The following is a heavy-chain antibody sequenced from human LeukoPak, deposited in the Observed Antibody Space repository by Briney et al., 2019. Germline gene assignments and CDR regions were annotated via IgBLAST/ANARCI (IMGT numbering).Heavy chain of an antibody. CDR3: ARLQGLGEVSPYFDH. CDR2: VYYTGST. Sequence: SETLSLTCTVYGGSVSSGGYYWSWIRQPPGKGLEWIGYVYYTGSTNYNPSLKSRVIISVATSKNQFSLKLYSVTAADTAIYYCARLQGLGEVSPYFDHWGQGNLVSVSS. D-gene: IGHD3-16*02. CDR1: GGSVSSGGYY. J-gene: IGHJ4*02. V-gene: IGHV4-61*08.